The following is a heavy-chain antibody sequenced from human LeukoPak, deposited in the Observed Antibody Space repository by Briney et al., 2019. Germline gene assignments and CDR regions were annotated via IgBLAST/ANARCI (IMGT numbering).Heavy chain of an antibody. V-gene: IGHV4-4*02. CDR1: GGSISSSNW. CDR2: IYHSGST. D-gene: IGHD7-27*01. J-gene: IGHJ4*02. Sequence: SGTLSLTCAVSGGSISSSNWWSWVRQPPGKGLEWIGEIYHSGSTNYNPSLKSRVTISVDTSKNQFSLKLSSVTAADTAVYYCARYELTGDWRFDYWGQGTLVTVSS. CDR3: ARYELTGDWRFDY.